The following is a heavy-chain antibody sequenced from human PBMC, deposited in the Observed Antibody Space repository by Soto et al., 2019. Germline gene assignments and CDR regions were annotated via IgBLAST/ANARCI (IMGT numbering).Heavy chain of an antibody. CDR2: ISSSSSYT. D-gene: IGHD1-26*01. J-gene: IGHJ3*02. Sequence: QVQLVASGGGLVKHGGSMRLSCAASGFTFSDYYMSWIRQAPGKGLEWVSYISSSSSYTNYADSVKCRFTISRDNAKNSLYLHMNSLRAEDTAVDYCARDPSGSYACDIWGHGTIVTVSA. CDR1: GFTFSDYY. CDR3: ARDPSGSYACDI. V-gene: IGHV3-11*05.